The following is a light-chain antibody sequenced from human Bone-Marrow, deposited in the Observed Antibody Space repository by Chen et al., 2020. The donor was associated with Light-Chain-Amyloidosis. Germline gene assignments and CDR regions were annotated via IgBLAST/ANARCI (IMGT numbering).Light chain of an antibody. CDR3: QSADSSGTYEVI. CDR2: RET. Sequence: SYELTQPPSVSVSPGQTARITCSGDDLPTKYAYWYQQKPGQAPVLVIHRETERPSGISERFSGSSSGTTATLTISGVQAEDEADYRCQSADSSGTYEVIFGGGTKLTVL. CDR1: DLPTKY. J-gene: IGLJ2*01. V-gene: IGLV3-25*03.